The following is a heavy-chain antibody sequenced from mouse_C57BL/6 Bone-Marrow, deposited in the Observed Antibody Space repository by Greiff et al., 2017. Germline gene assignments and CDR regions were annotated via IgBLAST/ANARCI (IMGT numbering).Heavy chain of an antibody. CDR3: TRHITTVVENYAMDY. CDR1: GYTFTSYW. Sequence: QVQLQQPGAELVKPGASVKLSCKASGYTFTSYWMHWVKQRPGQGLEWIGMIHPNSGSTNYNEKFKSKATLTIDKSSSTAYMQLSSLTSEDSAVYYCTRHITTVVENYAMDYWGQGTSVTVTS. CDR2: IHPNSGST. V-gene: IGHV1-64*01. J-gene: IGHJ4*01. D-gene: IGHD1-1*01.